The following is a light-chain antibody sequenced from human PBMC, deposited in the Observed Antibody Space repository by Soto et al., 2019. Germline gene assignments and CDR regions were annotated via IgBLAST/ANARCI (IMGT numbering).Light chain of an antibody. V-gene: IGLV2-8*01. CDR3: SSYAGSNNYV. J-gene: IGLJ1*01. CDR2: EVS. Sequence: QSALTQPPSASGSPGQSVTISCTGTSSDVGGFNYVSWYQQHPGKAPKLVIDEVSKRPSGVPDRFSGSKSGNTASLTVSGLQAEDEADYYCSSYAGSNNYVFGTGTKLTVL. CDR1: SSDVGGFNY.